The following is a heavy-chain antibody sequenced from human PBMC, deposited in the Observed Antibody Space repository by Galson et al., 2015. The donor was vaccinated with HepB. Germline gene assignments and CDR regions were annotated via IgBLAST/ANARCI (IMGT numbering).Heavy chain of an antibody. J-gene: IGHJ4*02. CDR3: AREVSGSPEYYFDF. CDR1: GYSFTSYY. Sequence: SVKVSCKASGYSFTSYYMHWVRQAPGQGLEWMGRINPISGGADYAHNFQGRVTLTRDTSISTAYMELSRLRSDDTAVYYCAREVSGSPEYYFDFWGQGTLVTVSS. V-gene: IGHV1-2*06. CDR2: INPISGGA. D-gene: IGHD3-10*01.